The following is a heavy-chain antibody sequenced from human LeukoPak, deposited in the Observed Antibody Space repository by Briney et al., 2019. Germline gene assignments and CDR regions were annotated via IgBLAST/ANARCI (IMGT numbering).Heavy chain of an antibody. D-gene: IGHD5-12*01. V-gene: IGHV3-21*01. J-gene: IGHJ4*02. CDR1: GFTFSSYS. Sequence: PGGSLRLSCAASGFTFSSYSMNWVRQAPGKGLEWVSSISSGTYYMYYADSVKGRFTISRDNAKNSLYLHMNSLRAEDTAMYYCARDISGYVNLDYWGQGTLVTVSS. CDR2: ISSGTYYM. CDR3: ARDISGYVNLDY.